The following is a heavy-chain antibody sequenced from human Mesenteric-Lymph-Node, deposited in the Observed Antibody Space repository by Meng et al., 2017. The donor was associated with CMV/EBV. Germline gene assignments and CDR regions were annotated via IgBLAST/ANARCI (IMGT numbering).Heavy chain of an antibody. CDR3: AKVDISGYYFVDC. J-gene: IGHJ4*02. CDR1: GFTFSSYA. V-gene: IGHV3-23*03. CDR2: ISGGGDST. D-gene: IGHD3-22*01. Sequence: GGSLRPSCAASGFTFSSYAMSWVRQAPGKGLEWVSVISGGGDSTYYADSVKGRFTISRDNSKNTLYLQMNSLRAEDTAVYYCAKVDISGYYFVDCWGQGTLVTVSS.